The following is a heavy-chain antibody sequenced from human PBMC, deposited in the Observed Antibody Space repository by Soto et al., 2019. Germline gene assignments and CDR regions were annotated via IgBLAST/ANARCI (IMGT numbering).Heavy chain of an antibody. J-gene: IGHJ6*02. CDR3: AKEPPVPSRDYYYGMDV. V-gene: IGHV3-23*01. Sequence: GGSLRLSCAASGFTFSSYAMSWVRQAPGKGLEWVSAISGSGGSTYYADSVKCRFTISRDNSKNTLYLQMNSLRAEDTAVYYCAKEPPVPSRDYYYGMDVWGQGTTVTVSS. CDR1: GFTFSSYA. CDR2: ISGSGGST. D-gene: IGHD6-6*01.